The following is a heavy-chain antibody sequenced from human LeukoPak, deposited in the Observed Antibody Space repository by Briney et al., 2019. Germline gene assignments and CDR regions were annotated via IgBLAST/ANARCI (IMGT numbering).Heavy chain of an antibody. CDR2: IYFTGST. D-gene: IGHD2-15*01. Sequence: QSSETLSLTCTVSGDSIGSYYWSWIRQPPGKGLEWIGYIYFTGSTNYNPSLKSRVIMSVDTSKNQFSLKVTSVNVADTAVYYCARAGIVGDAFDIWGQGTMVTVSS. J-gene: IGHJ3*02. V-gene: IGHV4-59*01. CDR1: GDSIGSYY. CDR3: ARAGIVGDAFDI.